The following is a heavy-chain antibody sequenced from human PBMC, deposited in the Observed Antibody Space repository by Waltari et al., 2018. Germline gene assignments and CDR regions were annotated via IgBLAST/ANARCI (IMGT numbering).Heavy chain of an antibody. CDR1: GYTFTSYD. J-gene: IGHJ6*02. D-gene: IGHD6-6*01. V-gene: IGHV1-8*01. Sequence: QVQLVQSGAEVKKPGASVKVSCKASGYTFTSYDINWVRQATGQGLVWRGWVNPNSGKTGYAQNVQGKVTMTRNTCIRTSYMERSSPRSEDTAVYYCARGVHYYYYYGMDVWGQGTTVTVSS. CDR2: VNPNSGKT. CDR3: ARGVHYYYYYGMDV.